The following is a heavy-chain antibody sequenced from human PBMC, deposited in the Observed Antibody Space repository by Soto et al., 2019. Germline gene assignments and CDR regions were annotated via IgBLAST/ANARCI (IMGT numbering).Heavy chain of an antibody. CDR3: ARTPIAVTTPYYFDS. J-gene: IGHJ4*02. CDR1: GFTFSSYA. D-gene: IGHD6-19*01. CDR2: ISYDGSNK. Sequence: QVQLVESGGGVVQPGRSLRLSCAASGFTFSSYAMHWVRQAPGKGLEWVAVISYDGSNKYYADSVKGRFTISRDNSKNTLYLQMNSLRAEDTAVYYCARTPIAVTTPYYFDSWGQGTLVTVSS. V-gene: IGHV3-30-3*01.